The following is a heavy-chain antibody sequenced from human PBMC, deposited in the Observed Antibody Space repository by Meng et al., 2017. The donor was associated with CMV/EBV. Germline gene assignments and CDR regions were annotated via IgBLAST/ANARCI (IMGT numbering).Heavy chain of an antibody. V-gene: IGHV3-23*01. CDR2: ISGSGGSP. J-gene: IGHJ6*02. CDR1: GFTFNTYG. Sequence: GGSLRLSCAASGFTFNTYGMSWVRQAPGKGLQWVSAISGSGGSPHYTDSVKGRFTISRDNSKNTLYLQMNSLRAEDTAVYYCARDCSSTSCYYLGGMDVWGQGTTVTVSS. CDR3: ARDCSSTSCYYLGGMDV. D-gene: IGHD2-2*01.